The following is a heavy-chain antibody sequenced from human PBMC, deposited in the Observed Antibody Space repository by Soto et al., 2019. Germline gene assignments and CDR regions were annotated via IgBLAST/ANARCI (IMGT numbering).Heavy chain of an antibody. J-gene: IGHJ5*02. CDR2: INHSGST. Sequence: SETLSLTCAVYGGSFSGYYWSWIRQPPGKGLEWIGEINHSGSTNYNPSLKSRVTISVDTSKNQFSLKLSSVTAADTAVYYCARELERRRNWFDPWGQGTLVTVSS. CDR1: GGSFSGYY. V-gene: IGHV4-34*01. D-gene: IGHD1-1*01. CDR3: ARELERRRNWFDP.